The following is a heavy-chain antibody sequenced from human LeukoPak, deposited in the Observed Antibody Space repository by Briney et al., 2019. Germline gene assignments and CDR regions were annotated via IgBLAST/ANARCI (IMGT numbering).Heavy chain of an antibody. CDR3: VVYKYILSWSAFDF. CDR1: GFTSTTAW. J-gene: IGHJ3*01. V-gene: IGHV3-7*01. D-gene: IGHD6-13*01. CDR2: IRQDGSDK. Sequence: GGSLTLSCAISGFTSTTAWMTWVRQASGKGLEWVADIRQDGSDKYYVDSVKGRFIISRDNAKKSVSLHMNNLRVEDTAVYYCVVYKYILSWSAFDFWGRGTMVTVSS.